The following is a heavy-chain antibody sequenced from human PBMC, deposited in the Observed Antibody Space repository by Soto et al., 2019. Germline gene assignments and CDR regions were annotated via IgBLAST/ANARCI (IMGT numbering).Heavy chain of an antibody. V-gene: IGHV5-51*01. CDR1: GYSFIDYW. CDR2: IYPGDSDT. Sequence: GESLKISCQGSGYSFIDYWIGWVRQMPGKGLEWMGIIYPGDSDTKYSPSFQGQVTISADKSLSTAYLQYNSLKASDTAMYYCARSWSSGWSFDYWGQGTQVTVSS. D-gene: IGHD6-19*01. CDR3: ARSWSSGWSFDY. J-gene: IGHJ4*02.